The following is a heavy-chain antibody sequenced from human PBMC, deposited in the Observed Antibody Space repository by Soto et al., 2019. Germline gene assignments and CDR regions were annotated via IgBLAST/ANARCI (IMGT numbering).Heavy chain of an antibody. CDR1: GYTFTAYG. CDR2: VSTNDDRT. V-gene: IGHV1-18*01. J-gene: IGHJ4*02. CDR3: ARELNTESSAYYAFAF. Sequence: QVQMVQSGPEVKMPGASVKVSCKTSGYTFTAYGLAWLRQAPGQRPERMGWVSTNDDRTNYARKFQGRVTMTTDRSTTTASMELRSLGTDDTAVYYCARELNTESSAYYAFAFWGQGTLVTVSS. D-gene: IGHD3-22*01.